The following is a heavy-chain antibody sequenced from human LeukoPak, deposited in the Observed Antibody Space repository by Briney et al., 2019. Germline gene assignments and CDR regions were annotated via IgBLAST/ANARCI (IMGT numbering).Heavy chain of an antibody. CDR1: GYTFTGYY. CDR2: INPNSGVT. Sequence: ASVKVSCKASGYTFTGYYIHWVRQAPGQGLEWMGWINPNSGVTNYAQKFQGRVTMTRDTSINTAYMELSRLRSDDTAVYYCARDSGERGSGSYLIAYWGQGTLVTVSS. D-gene: IGHD3-10*01. J-gene: IGHJ4*02. V-gene: IGHV1-2*02. CDR3: ARDSGERGSGSYLIAY.